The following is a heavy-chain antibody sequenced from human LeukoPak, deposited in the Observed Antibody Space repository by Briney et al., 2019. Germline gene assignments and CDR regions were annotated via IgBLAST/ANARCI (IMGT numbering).Heavy chain of an antibody. V-gene: IGHV3-48*01. D-gene: IGHD4/OR15-4a*01. Sequence: PGGSLRLSCAASGFTFSTYSMNWVRQAPGRGLEWVSYISSSSSIIYYADSVKGRFTISRDNSKNTLYLQMNCLRAEDTAVYYCAKDLATVDYGGWGQGTLVTVSS. CDR1: GFTFSTYS. CDR3: AKDLATVDYGG. CDR2: ISSSSSII. J-gene: IGHJ4*02.